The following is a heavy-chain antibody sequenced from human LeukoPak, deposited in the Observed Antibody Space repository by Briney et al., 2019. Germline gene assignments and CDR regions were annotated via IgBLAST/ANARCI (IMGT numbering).Heavy chain of an antibody. CDR1: GVIFSSYG. CDR2: ISGTGTTI. Sequence: GGSLRLSCAASGVIFSSYGMNWVRQAPGKGLEWVSYISGTGTTIYYADSLKRRFTISRDNAKYSLHLQMDSLRGDDTAVYSCARGGLGSWTFDSWGQGTLVAVSS. D-gene: IGHD3-10*01. V-gene: IGHV3-48*04. CDR3: ARGGLGSWTFDS. J-gene: IGHJ5*01.